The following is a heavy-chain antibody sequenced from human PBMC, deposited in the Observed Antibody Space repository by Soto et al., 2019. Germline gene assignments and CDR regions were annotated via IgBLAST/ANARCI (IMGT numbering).Heavy chain of an antibody. Sequence: ASVKVSCKASGYTFTSNGISCVRQAPGQGLEWMGWISAYNGNTNYAQKLQGRVTMTTDTSTSTAYMELRSLRSDDTAVYYCARDPPSYCSSTSCYRASYNWFDPWGQGTLVTVSS. CDR1: GYTFTSNG. J-gene: IGHJ5*02. D-gene: IGHD2-2*02. V-gene: IGHV1-18*01. CDR2: ISAYNGNT. CDR3: ARDPPSYCSSTSCYRASYNWFDP.